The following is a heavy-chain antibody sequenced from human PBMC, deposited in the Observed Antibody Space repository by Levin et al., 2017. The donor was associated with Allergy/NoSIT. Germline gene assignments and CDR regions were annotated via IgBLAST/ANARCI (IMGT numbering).Heavy chain of an antibody. V-gene: IGHV1-69*13. CDR3: ARFVVTPVSYFYMDV. Sequence: GASVKVSCKASGGTFRHYALSWVRQAPGQGFEWMGGIVPVFGSTNYAQKFHGRVTITADESTSTADMELRSLISDDTAVYYCARFVVTPVSYFYMDVWGKGTTVTVSS. D-gene: IGHD2-2*01. CDR2: IVPVFGST. CDR1: GGTFRHYA. J-gene: IGHJ6*03.